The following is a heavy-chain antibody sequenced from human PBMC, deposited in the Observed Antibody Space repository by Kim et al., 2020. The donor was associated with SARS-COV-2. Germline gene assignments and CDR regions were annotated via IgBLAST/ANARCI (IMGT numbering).Heavy chain of an antibody. D-gene: IGHD2-15*01. CDR2: INGGNGET. Sequence: ASVKVSCKASGYSFTKYAIHWVRQAPGQRLEWMGWINGGNGETKHSQKFQGRVTITRDTSASTAYMELSTLRSEDTAVYYCARDPSNCSSGSCHYYYYMDVWGRGTAV. V-gene: IGHV1-3*01. CDR3: ARDPSNCSSGSCHYYYYMDV. CDR1: GYSFTKYA. J-gene: IGHJ6*03.